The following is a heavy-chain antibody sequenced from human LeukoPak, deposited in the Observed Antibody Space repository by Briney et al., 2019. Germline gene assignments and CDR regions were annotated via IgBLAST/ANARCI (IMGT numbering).Heavy chain of an antibody. CDR3: ARAYGSSWPFDY. V-gene: IGHV3-11*01. CDR2: LSSSGSTI. CDR1: GFTFSDYY. J-gene: IGHJ4*02. D-gene: IGHD6-13*01. Sequence: TGGSLRLSCAASGFTFSDYYMSWIRQAPGKGLEWVSYLSSSGSTIYYADSVKGQFTISRDNAKNSLYLQMNSLRAEDPAVYYCARAYGSSWPFDYWGQGTLVTVSS.